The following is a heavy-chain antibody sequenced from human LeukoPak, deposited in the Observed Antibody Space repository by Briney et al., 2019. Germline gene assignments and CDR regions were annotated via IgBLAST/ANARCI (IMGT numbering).Heavy chain of an antibody. CDR1: GYTFNTYG. D-gene: IGHD6-13*01. CDR2: INTNTGNP. V-gene: IGHV7-4-1*02. Sequence: ASVKVSCKASGYTFNTYGITWVRQAPGQGLEWMGWINTNTGNPTYAQGFTGRFVFSLDTSVSTAYLQISSLKAEDTAVYYCARAAGPHSWPFDYWGQGTLVTVSS. CDR3: ARAAGPHSWPFDY. J-gene: IGHJ4*02.